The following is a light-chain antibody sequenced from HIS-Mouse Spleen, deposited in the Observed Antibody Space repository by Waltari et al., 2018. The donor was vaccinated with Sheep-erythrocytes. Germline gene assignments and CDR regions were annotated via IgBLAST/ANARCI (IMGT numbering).Light chain of an antibody. V-gene: IGLV2-11*01. Sequence: QSALTQPRSVSGSPGQSVTIPCTGTSSDVGGYNYVSWYQQHPGKAPKLMIYDVSKRPSGVPDRFSGSKSGNTASLTISGLQAEDEADYYCCSYAGSYNRVFATGTKVTVL. CDR2: DVS. CDR1: SSDVGGYNY. J-gene: IGLJ1*01. CDR3: CSYAGSYNRV.